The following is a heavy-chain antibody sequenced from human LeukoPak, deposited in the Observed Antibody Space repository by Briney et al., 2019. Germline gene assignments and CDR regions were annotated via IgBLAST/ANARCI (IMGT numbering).Heavy chain of an antibody. CDR3: ARTYCGGDCRGYYYHYYMDV. D-gene: IGHD2-21*02. CDR1: GASISSSTYY. Sequence: SETLSLTCAVSGASISSSTYYWGWIRQPPGKGLEWIGRIYTSGSTKYNPSLKSRVTISVDTSKKQFSLKLSSVTAADTAVYYCARTYCGGDCRGYYYHYYMDVWGKGTTVTISS. CDR2: IYTSGST. J-gene: IGHJ6*03. V-gene: IGHV4-61*02.